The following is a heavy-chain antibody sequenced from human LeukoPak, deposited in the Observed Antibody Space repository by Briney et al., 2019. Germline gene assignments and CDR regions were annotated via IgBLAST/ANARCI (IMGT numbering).Heavy chain of an antibody. V-gene: IGHV3-23*01. D-gene: IGHD3-22*01. Sequence: LGGSLRLSCAASGFTFSDYYMSWIRQAPGKGLEWVSAISGSGGSTYYADSVKGRFTISRDNSKNTLYLQMNSLRAEDTAVYYCAYDSSGYYYTVFDYWGQGTLVTVSS. J-gene: IGHJ4*02. CDR1: GFTFSDYY. CDR2: ISGSGGST. CDR3: AYDSSGYYYTVFDY.